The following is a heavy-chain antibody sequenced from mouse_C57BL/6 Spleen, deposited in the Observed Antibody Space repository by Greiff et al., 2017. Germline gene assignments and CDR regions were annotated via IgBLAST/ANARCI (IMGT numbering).Heavy chain of an antibody. Sequence: VQLQQPGAELVKPGASVKLSCKASGYTFTSYWMHWVKQRPGQGLEWIGMIHPNSGSTNYNEKFNSKATLTVDKSSSTAYMQLSSLTSEDSAVECCGRPLYDYDVAWVAYWGQGTLVTVSA. CDR3: GRPLYDYDVAWVAY. J-gene: IGHJ3*01. CDR1: GYTFTSYW. V-gene: IGHV1-64*01. CDR2: IHPNSGST. D-gene: IGHD2-4*01.